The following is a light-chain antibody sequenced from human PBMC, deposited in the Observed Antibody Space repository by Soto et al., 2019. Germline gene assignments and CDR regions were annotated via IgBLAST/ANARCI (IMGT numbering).Light chain of an antibody. J-gene: IGKJ2*01. CDR1: QSISSD. CDR2: GAS. V-gene: IGKV3-15*01. CDR3: QQYNKWPPQYT. Sequence: EIVMTQSPATLFASTGERATLSCRASQSISSDLAWYQQKPGQAPRLLIYGASTRATDIPARISGSGSGTDFTLTISSLQSEDFAVYYCQQYNKWPPQYTFGQGTKLEIK.